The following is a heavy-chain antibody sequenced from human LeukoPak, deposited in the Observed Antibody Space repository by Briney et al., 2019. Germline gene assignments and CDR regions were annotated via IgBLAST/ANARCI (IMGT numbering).Heavy chain of an antibody. V-gene: IGHV3-21*01. CDR1: GFTFSSYS. CDR3: AREDDSSAPTGAFDI. Sequence: GGSLRLSCAASGFTFSSYSMNWVRQAPGKGLEWVSSISSSSSYIYYADSVKGRFTISRDNSKNTLYLQMNSLRAEDTAVYYCAREDDSSAPTGAFDIWGQGTMVTVSS. D-gene: IGHD3-22*01. J-gene: IGHJ3*02. CDR2: ISSSSSYI.